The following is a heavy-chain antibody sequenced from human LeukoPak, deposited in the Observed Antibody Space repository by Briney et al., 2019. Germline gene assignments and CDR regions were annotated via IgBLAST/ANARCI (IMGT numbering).Heavy chain of an antibody. CDR3: AREYGSGPYTFGY. J-gene: IGHJ4*02. V-gene: IGHV4-59*01. CDR1: GGSISSYY. Sequence: SETLSLTCTVSGGSISSYYWSWIRQPPGKGLEWTGYIYYSGSTNYNPSLKSRVTISVDTSKNQFSLKLSSVTAADTAVYYCAREYGSGPYTFGYWGQGTLVTVSS. D-gene: IGHD3-10*01. CDR2: IYYSGST.